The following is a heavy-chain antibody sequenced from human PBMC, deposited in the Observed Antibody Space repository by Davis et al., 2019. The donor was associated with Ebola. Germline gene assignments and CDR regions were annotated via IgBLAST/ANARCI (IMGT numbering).Heavy chain of an antibody. J-gene: IGHJ4*02. Sequence: GGSLRLSCAASGFTFSSYAMHWVRQAPGKGLEWVAILSYDGSNKYYADSVKGRFTISRDNSKNTLYLQMNSLRADDTAVYYCARVRWYYFDYWGQGTLVTVSS. V-gene: IGHV3-30*04. CDR1: GFTFSSYA. CDR3: ARVRWYYFDY. D-gene: IGHD3-16*02. CDR2: LSYDGSNK.